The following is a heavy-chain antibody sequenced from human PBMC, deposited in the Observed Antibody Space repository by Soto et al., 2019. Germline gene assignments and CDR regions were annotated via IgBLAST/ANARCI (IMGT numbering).Heavy chain of an antibody. D-gene: IGHD3-22*01. J-gene: IGHJ5*02. CDR3: ARDFYDSSGNTHPNWFYP. Sequence: ASVKVSCKASGYTFTSYDINWVRQAPGQGLEWMGWMNPNSGNTDYAQKFQGRVTMTRNTSISTAYMELSSLRSEDTAVYYCARDFYDSSGNTHPNWFYPWGQGTLVTVSS. CDR1: GYTFTSYD. CDR2: MNPNSGNT. V-gene: IGHV1-8*01.